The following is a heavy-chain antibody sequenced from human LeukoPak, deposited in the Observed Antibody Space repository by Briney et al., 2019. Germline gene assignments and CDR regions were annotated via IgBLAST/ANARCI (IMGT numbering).Heavy chain of an antibody. Sequence: SETLSLTCTVSGGSISSYYWSWIRQPPGKGLEWIGYISYSGSTYYNPSLKSRVTISVDTSKNQFSLRLSSVTAADTAVYYCARGGYYYDTRGYYPTFDYWGQGTLVTVFS. CDR2: ISYSGST. D-gene: IGHD3-22*01. J-gene: IGHJ4*02. V-gene: IGHV4-59*12. CDR3: ARGGYYYDTRGYYPTFDY. CDR1: GGSISSYY.